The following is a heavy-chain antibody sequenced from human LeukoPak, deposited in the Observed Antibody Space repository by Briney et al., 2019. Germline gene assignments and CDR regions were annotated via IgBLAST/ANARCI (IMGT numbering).Heavy chain of an antibody. CDR3: ARDSATKVRGPVIGSTDF. Sequence: GGSLRLSCAASGFTFSSYSMSWVRQAPGKGLEWVSYISSSSSTIYYADSVKGRFTISRDNAKNSLYLQMNSLRAEDTAVYYCARDSATKVRGPVIGSTDFWGQGTLVTVSS. J-gene: IGHJ4*02. V-gene: IGHV3-48*04. CDR1: GFTFSSYS. D-gene: IGHD3-10*01. CDR2: ISSSSSTI.